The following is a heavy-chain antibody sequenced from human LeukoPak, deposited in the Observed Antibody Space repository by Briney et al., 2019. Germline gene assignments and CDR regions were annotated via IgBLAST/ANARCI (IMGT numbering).Heavy chain of an antibody. Sequence: SETLSLTCAVSGASISSYYWSWIRQSPGKGLEWIGYIYYSASTNYNPSVKSRGTISVDTSKNQFSLKLSSVTAADTAVYYCARDRIPARYCSGGSCYGTFDYWGQGTLVTVSS. J-gene: IGHJ4*02. V-gene: IGHV4-59*12. CDR1: GASISSYY. D-gene: IGHD2-15*01. CDR3: ARDRIPARYCSGGSCYGTFDY. CDR2: IYYSAST.